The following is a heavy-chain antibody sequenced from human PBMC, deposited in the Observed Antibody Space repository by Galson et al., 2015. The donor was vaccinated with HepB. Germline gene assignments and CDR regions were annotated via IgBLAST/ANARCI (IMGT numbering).Heavy chain of an antibody. CDR1: GFTFSSYA. V-gene: IGHV3-23*01. CDR3: AKGASDFWSGYPFGYMDV. D-gene: IGHD3-3*01. CDR2: MSGSGENT. J-gene: IGHJ6*03. Sequence: SLRLSCAASGFTFSSYAMTWVRQAPGKGLESVSVMSGSGENTFYADSVKGRFTISRDNSKNTLYLQMNSLRADDTAIYYCAKGASDFWSGYPFGYMDVWGKGITVTVSS.